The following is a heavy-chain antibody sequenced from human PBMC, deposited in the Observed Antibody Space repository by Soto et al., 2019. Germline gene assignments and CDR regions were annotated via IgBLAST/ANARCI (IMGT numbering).Heavy chain of an antibody. J-gene: IGHJ4*02. V-gene: IGHV6-1*01. Sequence: QTLSRTCAISGDSVSSTSAAWSWIRQSPSRGLEWLGRTYYRSKWYSDYAVSVKSRITINPDTSKNQFSLQLNSVTPEDTAVYYCARGSYYSGWVWGQGALVTVSS. CDR2: TYYRSKWYS. D-gene: IGHD6-19*01. CDR3: ARGSYYSGWV. CDR1: GDSVSSTSAA.